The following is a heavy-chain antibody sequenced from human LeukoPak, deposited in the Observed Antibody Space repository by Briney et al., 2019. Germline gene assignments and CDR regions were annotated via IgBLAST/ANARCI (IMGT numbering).Heavy chain of an antibody. Sequence: GRSLRLSCAASGFTFSRYAMHWVGQAPGKGLEWGTVISYEGSNKYYADSVKGRFTISRDNSKNTQYLQMNSLRAEHTAVYYCARDVWEMATIYLFDYGGQGTLVTVPS. CDR2: ISYEGSNK. J-gene: IGHJ4*02. CDR1: GFTFSRYA. V-gene: IGHV3-30*01. CDR3: ARDVWEMATIYLFDY. D-gene: IGHD5-24*01.